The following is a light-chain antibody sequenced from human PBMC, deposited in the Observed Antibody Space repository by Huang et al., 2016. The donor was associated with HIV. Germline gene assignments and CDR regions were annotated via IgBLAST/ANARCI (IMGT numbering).Light chain of an antibody. V-gene: IGKV3-15*01. CDR2: GAS. CDR3: HQYNDWPIS. CDR1: QSVSTN. J-gene: IGKJ3*01. Sequence: EMVLTQSPATLSVSPVGRATLSCRASQSVSTNVGWYQQKPGQAPRLLIYGASTRATGAPARFRGSGSGAEFTLTISDLQSEDFAVYYCHQYNDWPISFGPGTKVDIK.